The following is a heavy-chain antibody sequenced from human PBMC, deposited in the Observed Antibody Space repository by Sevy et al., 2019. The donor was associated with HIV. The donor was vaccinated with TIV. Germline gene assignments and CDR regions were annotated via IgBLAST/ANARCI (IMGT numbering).Heavy chain of an antibody. V-gene: IGHV1-18*01. D-gene: IGHD3-22*01. CDR1: GYTFTNYG. J-gene: IGHJ4*02. CDR2: ISAYNGNT. CDR3: ARDESFSLIVVDLDY. Sequence: ASVKVSCKASGYTFTNYGITWVRQAPGQRLEWMGWISAYNGNTEYAQSFQGRITMTTDTSTSTAYMELRSLRSDDTAVYYCARDESFSLIVVDLDYWGQGTLVTVSS.